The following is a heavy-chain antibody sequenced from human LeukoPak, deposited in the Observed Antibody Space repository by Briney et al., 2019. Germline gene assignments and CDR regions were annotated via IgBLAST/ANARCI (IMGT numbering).Heavy chain of an antibody. CDR2: INAGNGNT. J-gene: IGHJ4*02. V-gene: IGHV1-3*03. CDR1: GYTFTSYA. D-gene: IGHD1-26*01. Sequence: ASVKVSCKASGYTFTSYAMHWVRQAPGQRLEWMGWINAGNGNTKYSQEFQGRVTITRDTSASTAYMELSSLRSEDMAVYYCARGIVGATGYFDYWGQGTLVRVSS. CDR3: ARGIVGATGYFDY.